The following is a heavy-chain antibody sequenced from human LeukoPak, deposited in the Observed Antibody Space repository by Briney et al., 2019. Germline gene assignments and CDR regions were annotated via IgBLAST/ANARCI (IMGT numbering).Heavy chain of an antibody. V-gene: IGHV3-13*01. CDR3: ARKSVAGLDY. CDR1: GFTFSTYD. J-gene: IGHJ4*02. CDR2: IGTADDT. D-gene: IGHD6-19*01. Sequence: PGGSLRLSCAASGFTFSTYDMHWVRQGTGKGLQWVSAIGTADDTYYPGSVKGRFTISRENAKNSLYLQTNSLRAGDSAVYYCARKSVAGLDYWGQGTLVTVSS.